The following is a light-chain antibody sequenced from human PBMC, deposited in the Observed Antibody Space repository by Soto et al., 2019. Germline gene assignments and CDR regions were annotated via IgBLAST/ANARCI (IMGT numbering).Light chain of an antibody. CDR2: DAS. CDR3: QQRSSWPLIT. V-gene: IGKV3-11*01. J-gene: IGKJ5*01. CDR1: QSVSSS. Sequence: EIVLTQSPATLSLSPGERATLSCRASQSVSSSLAWYQQKPGQAPRLLIYDASNRASGIPARFSGSGSGTDFTLTISSLESGDFAVYYCQQRSSWPLITFGQGTRREIK.